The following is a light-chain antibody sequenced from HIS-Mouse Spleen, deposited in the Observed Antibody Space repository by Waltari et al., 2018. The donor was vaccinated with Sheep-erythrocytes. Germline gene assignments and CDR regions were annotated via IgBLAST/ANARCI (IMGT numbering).Light chain of an antibody. CDR2: LGS. J-gene: IGKJ3*01. Sequence: DIVMTQSPLSLPVTPGEPASISCRSSQSLLHSNGYNYLDWYLQKPGQSPQLLIYLGSNRGSGVTDRFSGSGSGTDFTLKISRVEAEDVGVYYCMQALQTPIFTFGPGTKVDIK. CDR1: QSLLHSNGYNY. CDR3: MQALQTPIFT. V-gene: IGKV2-28*01.